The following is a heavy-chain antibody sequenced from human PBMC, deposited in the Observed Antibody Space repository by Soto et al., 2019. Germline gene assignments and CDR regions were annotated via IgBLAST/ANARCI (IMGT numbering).Heavy chain of an antibody. J-gene: IGHJ6*02. D-gene: IGHD3-10*01. CDR3: ATGGFGLYYGMDV. Sequence: SETLSLTCAVSGGSISSGGYSWSWIRQPPGKGLEWIGYIYHSGSTYYNPSLKSRVTISVDRSKNQFSLKLSSVTAADTAVYYCATGGFGLYYGMDVWGQGTTVTVSS. CDR2: IYHSGST. CDR1: GGSISSGGYS. V-gene: IGHV4-30-2*01.